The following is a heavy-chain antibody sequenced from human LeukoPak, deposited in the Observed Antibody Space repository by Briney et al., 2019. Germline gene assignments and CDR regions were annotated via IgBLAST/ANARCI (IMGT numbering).Heavy chain of an antibody. CDR1: GFTFSNYG. J-gene: IGHJ4*02. CDR2: ISGGGGST. V-gene: IGHV3-23*01. CDR3: AKDGTGCGGDCYSDY. D-gene: IGHD2-21*02. Sequence: GGSLRLSCAASGFTFSNYGMSWVRQAPGKGLEWVSAISGGGGSTYYADSVKGRFTISRDNSKNTLYLQMNSLRAEDTAIYYCAKDGTGCGGDCYSDYWGQGTLLTVSS.